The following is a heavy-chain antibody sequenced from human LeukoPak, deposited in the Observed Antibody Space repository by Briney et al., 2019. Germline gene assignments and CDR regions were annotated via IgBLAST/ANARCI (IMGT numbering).Heavy chain of an antibody. J-gene: IGHJ4*02. CDR2: MNPNSGDT. CDR3: AVWTGVGFDY. V-gene: IGHV1-8*01. CDR1: GYTFSSYD. D-gene: IGHD3-16*01. Sequence: GASVKVSCKASGYTFSSYDINWVRQATGQGLEWMGWMNPNSGDTGYTQKFQGRVTMTRNTSISTAYMELSSLTSEDTAVYYCAVWTGVGFDYWGQGTLVTVSS.